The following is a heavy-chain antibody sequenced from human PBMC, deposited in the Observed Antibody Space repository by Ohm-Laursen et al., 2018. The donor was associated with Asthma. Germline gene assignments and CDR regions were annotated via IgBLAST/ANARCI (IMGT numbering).Heavy chain of an antibody. D-gene: IGHD3-10*01. CDR2: IYYSGST. V-gene: IGHV4-30-4*01. CDR1: GGPISSGDYY. Sequence: PSETLSLTCTVSGGPISSGDYYWSWIRQPPGKGLEWIGYIYYSGSTYYNPSLKSRVTISVDTSKNQFSLKLSSVTAADTAVYYCARDPALLWFRESTVDYWGQGTLVTVSS. J-gene: IGHJ4*02. CDR3: ARDPALLWFRESTVDY.